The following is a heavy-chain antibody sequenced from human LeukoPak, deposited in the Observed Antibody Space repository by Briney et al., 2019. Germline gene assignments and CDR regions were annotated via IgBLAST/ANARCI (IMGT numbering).Heavy chain of an antibody. V-gene: IGHV1-18*01. CDR2: ISVYNGNT. Sequence: GASVKVSCKASGYTFTSYGISWVRQAPGQGLEWMGWISVYNGNTKYAQKIQGRVTMTTDTSTSTAYMELRSLRSDDTAVYYCARDMGSLYDFWSGYIDYWGQGTLVTVSS. CDR3: ARDMGSLYDFWSGYIDY. CDR1: GYTFTSYG. D-gene: IGHD3-3*01. J-gene: IGHJ4*02.